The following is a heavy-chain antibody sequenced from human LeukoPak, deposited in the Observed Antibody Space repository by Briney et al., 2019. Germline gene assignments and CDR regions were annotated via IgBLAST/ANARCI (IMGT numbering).Heavy chain of an antibody. J-gene: IGHJ4*02. V-gene: IGHV3-23*01. CDR3: AKVGVGATISYYFDY. CDR2: ISGSGGST. D-gene: IGHD1-26*01. Sequence: GGSLRLSCVASGFTFSTSSMNWVRQAPGKGLEWVSAISGSGGSTYYADSVKGRFTISRDNSKNTLYLQMNSLRAEDTAVYYCAKVGVGATISYYFDYWGQGTLVTVSS. CDR1: GFTFSTSS.